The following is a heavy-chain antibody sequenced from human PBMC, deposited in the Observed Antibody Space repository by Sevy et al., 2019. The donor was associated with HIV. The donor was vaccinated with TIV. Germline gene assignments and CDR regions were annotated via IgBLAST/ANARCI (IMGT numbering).Heavy chain of an antibody. Sequence: GGSLRLSCAASGFTFSSYGMHWVRQAPGKGLGWVAVIWYDGSNKYYADSVKGRFTISRDNSKNTLYLQMNSLRAEDTAVYYCARDSFFYDSSGYSYYYGMDVWGQGTTVTVSS. CDR2: IWYDGSNK. D-gene: IGHD3-22*01. CDR3: ARDSFFYDSSGYSYYYGMDV. CDR1: GFTFSSYG. V-gene: IGHV3-33*01. J-gene: IGHJ6*02.